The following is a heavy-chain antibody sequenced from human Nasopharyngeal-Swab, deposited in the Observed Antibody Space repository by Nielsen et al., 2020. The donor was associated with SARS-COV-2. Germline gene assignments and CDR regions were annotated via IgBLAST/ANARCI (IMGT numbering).Heavy chain of an antibody. D-gene: IGHD3-22*01. CDR1: GFTVSSNY. V-gene: IGHV3-53*01. J-gene: IGHJ4*02. Sequence: GESLKISCAASGFTVSSNYMSWVRQAPGKGLEWVSVIYSGGSTYYADSVKGRFTISRDNSKNTLYLQMNSLRAEDTAVYYCAKDYYDSSGYYYVWGQGTLVTVSS. CDR2: IYSGGST. CDR3: AKDYYDSSGYYYV.